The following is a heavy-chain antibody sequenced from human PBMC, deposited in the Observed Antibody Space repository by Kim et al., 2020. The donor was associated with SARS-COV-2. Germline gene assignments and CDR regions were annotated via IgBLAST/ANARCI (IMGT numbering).Heavy chain of an antibody. CDR2: IWGGGSRT. CDR1: GFAFSSFA. J-gene: IGHJ4*03. CDR3: ARRREGNSCEDS. D-gene: IGHD6-13*01. Sequence: GGSLRLSCAASGFAFSSFAMRWVRQAPGKGLEWFAAIWGGGSRTYFTDSVKGRFTISRDNSKNTLYLQMNSLRAEDTAVYYCARRREGNSCEDSWAQGTL. V-gene: IGHV3-23*01.